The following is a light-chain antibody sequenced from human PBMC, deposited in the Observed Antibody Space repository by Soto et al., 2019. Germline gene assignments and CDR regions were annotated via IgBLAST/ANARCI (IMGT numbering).Light chain of an antibody. CDR3: QHSTTWT. CDR1: QGISTY. Sequence: DIHMTQPPSSLSASVGDRVTITCRASQGISTYLKWYQQKPGKAPKLLIYAASSLQSGVPSRFSGSGSETDFTLTISSLQPEDFATYSCQHSTTWTFGQGTKVDIK. J-gene: IGKJ1*01. V-gene: IGKV1-39*01. CDR2: AAS.